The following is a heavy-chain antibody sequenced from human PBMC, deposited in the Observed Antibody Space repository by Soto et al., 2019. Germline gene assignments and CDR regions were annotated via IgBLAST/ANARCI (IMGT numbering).Heavy chain of an antibody. V-gene: IGHV3-15*07. CDR2: VKSKTDGGTT. J-gene: IGHJ4*01. D-gene: IGHD4-17*01. CDR1: GFIFSNAW. CDR3: TTDSYMTNIIVRFDY. Sequence: GGSLSLSCAASGFIFSNAWINWVRQAPGKGLEWVGRVKSKTDGGTTDFAAPVKGRFAISRDDSKNMVYLEINSLKTEDTAIYYCTTDSYMTNIIVRFDYWGHGTLVTVSS.